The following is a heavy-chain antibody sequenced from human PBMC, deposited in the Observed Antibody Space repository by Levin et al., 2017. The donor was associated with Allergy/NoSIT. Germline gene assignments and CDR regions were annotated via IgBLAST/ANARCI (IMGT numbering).Heavy chain of an antibody. CDR2: ISGGGDTI. Sequence: SCAASGFTFSDFYMSWIRQAPGKGLEWVSYISGGGDTINYADSVKGRFTISRDNAKNTLYLEMNSLRAEDTAVYYCARGRTTLLFWGQGTLITVSS. D-gene: IGHD4-11*01. CDR3: ARGRTTLLF. V-gene: IGHV3-11*01. CDR1: GFTFSDFY. J-gene: IGHJ4*02.